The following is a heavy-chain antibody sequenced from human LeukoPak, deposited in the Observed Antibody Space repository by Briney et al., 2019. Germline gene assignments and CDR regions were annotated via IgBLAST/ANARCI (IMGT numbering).Heavy chain of an antibody. CDR3: ARDGGDYSNSNMIFDY. CDR1: GGTFSSYA. J-gene: IGHJ4*02. D-gene: IGHD4-11*01. Sequence: SVTVSCKASGGTFSSYAISWVRQAPGQGLEWMGGIIPIFGTANYAQKFQGRVTITADESTSTAYMELSSLRSEDTAVYYCARDGGDYSNSNMIFDYWGQGTLVTVSS. CDR2: IIPIFGTA. V-gene: IGHV1-69*13.